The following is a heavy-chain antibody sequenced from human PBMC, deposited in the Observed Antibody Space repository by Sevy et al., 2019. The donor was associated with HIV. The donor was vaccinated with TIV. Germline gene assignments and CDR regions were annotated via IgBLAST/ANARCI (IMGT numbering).Heavy chain of an antibody. CDR1: GFTLSSYT. V-gene: IGHV3-48*02. CDR2: FDRTDIT. Sequence: GGSLRLSCEASGFTLSSYTMNWVRQSPEKGLEWVATFDRTDITHYADSVKGRFIISSDTAKNSLFLQMNSLRDDDTAMYFGVRDERAIASHFDYWGRGTLVTVSS. J-gene: IGHJ4*02. CDR3: VRDERAIASHFDY. D-gene: IGHD2-21*01.